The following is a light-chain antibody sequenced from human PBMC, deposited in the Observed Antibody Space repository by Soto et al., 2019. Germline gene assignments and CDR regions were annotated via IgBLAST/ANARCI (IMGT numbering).Light chain of an antibody. Sequence: ENVLTQSPGTLSLSPGERVTLSCRASQSASSSYLAWYQQKPGQAPRLLIYGASIRATGIPDRFSGSGSGTDFTLTLSRLEPEDFAVYYCQHYGSSPPYTFGQGTKLEIK. V-gene: IGKV3-20*01. CDR1: QSASSSY. CDR3: QHYGSSPPYT. J-gene: IGKJ2*01. CDR2: GAS.